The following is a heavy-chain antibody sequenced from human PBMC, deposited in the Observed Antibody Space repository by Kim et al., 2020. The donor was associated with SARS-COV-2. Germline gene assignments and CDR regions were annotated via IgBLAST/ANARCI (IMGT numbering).Heavy chain of an antibody. V-gene: IGHV3-48*03. Sequence: GGSLRLSCEASEFTLSSYEMNWVRQAPGKGLEWVAYITTSGSTVHYADSVRGLFTVSRDNAKNSLYLQRNSLRAEDTAGYYWARETPRIRGVACDIWGQGTIVTVSS. D-gene: IGHD3-10*01. CDR1: EFTLSSYE. J-gene: IGHJ3*02. CDR2: ITTSGSTV. CDR3: ARETPRIRGVACDI.